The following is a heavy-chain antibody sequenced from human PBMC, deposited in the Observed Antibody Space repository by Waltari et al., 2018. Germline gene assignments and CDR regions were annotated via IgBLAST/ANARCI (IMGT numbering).Heavy chain of an antibody. CDR2: INHRGST. J-gene: IGHJ3*02. CDR3: ARGRYYDSRAFDI. D-gene: IGHD3-22*01. Sequence: QVQLQQWGAGLLKPSETLSLTCADYGWSFSGYYWSWIRQPPGKGLEWIGEINHRGSTNYNPSLKSRVTISVDTSKTQFSLKLSSVTAADTAVYYCARGRYYDSRAFDIWGQGTMVTVSS. V-gene: IGHV4-34*01. CDR1: GWSFSGYY.